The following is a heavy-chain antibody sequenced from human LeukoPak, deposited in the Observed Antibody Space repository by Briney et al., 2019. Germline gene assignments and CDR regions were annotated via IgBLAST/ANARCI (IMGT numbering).Heavy chain of an antibody. Sequence: SETLSLTCTVSGGSISRSSYYWGWIRQPPGKGLEWIGSIYYSGSTYYNPSLKSRVTISGDTSKNQFSLKLSSVTAADTAVYYCALHKEDSGAVTHYFFDYWGQGTLVTVSS. V-gene: IGHV4-39*01. CDR1: GGSISRSSYY. CDR3: ALHKEDSGAVTHYFFDY. CDR2: IYYSGST. J-gene: IGHJ4*02. D-gene: IGHD3-3*01.